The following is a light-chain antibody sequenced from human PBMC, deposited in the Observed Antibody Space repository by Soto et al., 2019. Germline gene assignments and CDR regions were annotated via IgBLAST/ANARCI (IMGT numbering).Light chain of an antibody. CDR3: QQYGSSSWT. J-gene: IGKJ1*01. CDR2: GAS. V-gene: IGKV3-20*01. Sequence: EIVLTQSPATLSLSPGERATLSCRASQSVSGSYLAWYQQRPGQAPRLLIYGASSRAAGIPDRFSGAGSGTDFTLTISRLEPEDFAVYYCQQYGSSSWTFGQGTKVDIK. CDR1: QSVSGSY.